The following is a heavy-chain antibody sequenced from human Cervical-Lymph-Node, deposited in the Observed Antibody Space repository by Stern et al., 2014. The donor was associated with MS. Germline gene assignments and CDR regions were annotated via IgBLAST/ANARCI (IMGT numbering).Heavy chain of an antibody. Sequence: QVQLVQSGPGLVKPSETLSLTCTLSGGSIGYYYWSWVRQPPGKGLEWIGYIYQSGSTAYNPSLTSRVSMSVDTSKNQFSLNLTSLTAADTAIYFCARRSFAYYFDFWGQGHLVTVSS. J-gene: IGHJ4*02. D-gene: IGHD1-26*01. CDR1: GGSIGYYY. CDR2: IYQSGST. V-gene: IGHV4-59*12. CDR3: ARRSFAYYFDF.